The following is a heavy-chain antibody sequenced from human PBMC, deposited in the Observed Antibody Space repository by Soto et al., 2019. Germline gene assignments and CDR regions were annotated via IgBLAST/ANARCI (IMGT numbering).Heavy chain of an antibody. V-gene: IGHV4-59*01. J-gene: IGHJ2*01. CDR1: GVSISSYY. CDR3: ARFNWYFDL. CDR2: IYYRGST. Sequence: QVQLQESGPGLVKPSETLSLTCTVSGVSISSYYWSWIRQPPGKGLEWIGYIYYRGSTNYNPSLKSRVTRSVDTSKNQFSLKLSSVTAADTAMYYCARFNWYFDLWGRGTLVTVSS.